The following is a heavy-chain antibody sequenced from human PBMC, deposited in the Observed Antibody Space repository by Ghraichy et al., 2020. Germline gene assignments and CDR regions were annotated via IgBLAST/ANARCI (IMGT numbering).Heavy chain of an antibody. CDR2: ISSSSSTI. J-gene: IGHJ3*02. CDR3: AREWGRLRFLEWLPPRGAFDI. Sequence: LSLTCAASGFTFSSYSMNWVRQAPGKGLEWVSYISSSSSTIYYADSVKGRFTISRDNAKNSLYLQMNSLRDEDTAVYYCAREWGRLRFLEWLPPRGAFDIWGQGTMVTVSS. V-gene: IGHV3-48*02. D-gene: IGHD3-3*01. CDR1: GFTFSSYS.